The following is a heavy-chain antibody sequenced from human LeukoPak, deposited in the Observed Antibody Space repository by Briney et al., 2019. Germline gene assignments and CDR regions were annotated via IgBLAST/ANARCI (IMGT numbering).Heavy chain of an antibody. CDR2: INHSGST. V-gene: IGHV4-39*07. Sequence: SETLSLTCTVSGGSISSSSYYWGWIRQPPGKGLEWIGEINHSGSTNYNPSLKSRVTISVGTSKNQFSLKLSSVTAADTAVYYCARRRITMVRGGFDYWGQRTLVTVSS. D-gene: IGHD3-10*01. J-gene: IGHJ4*02. CDR1: GGSISSSSYY. CDR3: ARRRITMVRGGFDY.